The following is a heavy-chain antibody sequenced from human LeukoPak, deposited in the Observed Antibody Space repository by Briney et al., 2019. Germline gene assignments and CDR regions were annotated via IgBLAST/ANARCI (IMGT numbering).Heavy chain of an antibody. V-gene: IGHV3-43*02. CDR3: AKDIGSSSWYEVLDY. J-gene: IGHJ4*02. D-gene: IGHD6-13*01. CDR2: ISGYGGST. CDR1: GFTFYDYA. Sequence: GGSLRLSCAASGFTFYDYAMHWVRQAPGKGLEWVSLISGYGGSTYYADSVKGRFTISRDNSKNSLYLQMNSLRTEDTALYYCAKDIGSSSWYEVLDYWGQGTLVTVSS.